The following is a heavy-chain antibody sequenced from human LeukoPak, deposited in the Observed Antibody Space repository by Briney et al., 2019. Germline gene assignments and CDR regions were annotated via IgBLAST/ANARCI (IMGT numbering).Heavy chain of an antibody. V-gene: IGHV4-34*01. CDR1: GGSFSGYY. CDR2: INHSGST. CDR3: AREGSSSWYWSYYDY. Sequence: SETLXLTCAVYGGSFSGYYWSWIRQPPGKGLEWIGEINHSGSTNYNPSLKSRVTISVDTSKNQFSLKLSSVTAADTAVYYCAREGSSSWYWSYYDYWGQGTLVTVSS. J-gene: IGHJ4*02. D-gene: IGHD6-13*01.